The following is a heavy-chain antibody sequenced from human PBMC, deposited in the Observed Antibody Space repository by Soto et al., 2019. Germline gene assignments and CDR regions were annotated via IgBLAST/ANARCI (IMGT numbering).Heavy chain of an antibody. V-gene: IGHV4-59*01. CDR1: GGSISSYY. CDR2: IYYSGGT. D-gene: IGHD6-13*01. CDR3: ARANGIAAAGMYYYYYGMDV. Sequence: TLSLTCTVSGGSISSYYWSWIRQPPGKGLEWIGYIYYSGGTNYNPSLKSRVTISVDTSKNQFSLKLSSVTAADTAVYYCARANGIAAAGMYYYYYGMDVWGQGTTVTVSS. J-gene: IGHJ6*02.